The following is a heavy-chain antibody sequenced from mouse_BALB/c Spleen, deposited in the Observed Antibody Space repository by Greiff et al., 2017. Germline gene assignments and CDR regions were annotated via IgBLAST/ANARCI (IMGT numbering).Heavy chain of an antibody. V-gene: IGHV3-2*02. CDR2: ISYSGST. J-gene: IGHJ3*01. D-gene: IGHD2-3*01. CDR3: ARHGYYDAWFAY. Sequence: EVQLQESGPGLVKPSQSLSLTCTVTGYSITSDYAWNWIRQFPGNKLEWMGYISYSGSTSYNPSLKSRISITRDTSKNQFFLQLNSVTTEDTATYYCARHGYYDAWFAYWGQGTLVTVSA. CDR1: GYSITSDYA.